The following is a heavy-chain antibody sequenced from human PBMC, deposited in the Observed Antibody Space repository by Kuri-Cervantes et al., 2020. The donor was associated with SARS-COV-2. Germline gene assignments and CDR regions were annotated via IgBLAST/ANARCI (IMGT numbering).Heavy chain of an antibody. Sequence: SVKVSCKVSGYTLTELSMHWVRQAPGQGLEWMGGIIPIFGTANYAQKFQGRVTITADESTSTAYMELSSLRSEDTAVYYCARGGGATGIGGFDYWGQGTLVTVSS. J-gene: IGHJ4*02. V-gene: IGHV1-69*13. CDR3: ARGGGATGIGGFDY. D-gene: IGHD1-26*01. CDR1: GYTLTELS. CDR2: IIPIFGTA.